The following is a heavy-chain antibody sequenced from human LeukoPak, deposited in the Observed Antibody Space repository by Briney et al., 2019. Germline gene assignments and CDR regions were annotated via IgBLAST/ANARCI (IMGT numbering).Heavy chain of an antibody. Sequence: GGSLRLSCAASGFSFSRCWMSWFRQAPGKGLEWVANIHENGGEKYYVDSVKGRFTISGDNTQNSLYLQMNSLRAEDTAVYYCASRYPTDSDHYWGQGTMVTVSS. CDR3: ASRYPTDSDHY. CDR2: IHENGGEK. CDR1: GFSFSRCW. V-gene: IGHV3-7*01. D-gene: IGHD3-16*02. J-gene: IGHJ4*02.